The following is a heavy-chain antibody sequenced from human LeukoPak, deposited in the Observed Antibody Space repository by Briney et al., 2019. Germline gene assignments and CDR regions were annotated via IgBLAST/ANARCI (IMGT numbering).Heavy chain of an antibody. CDR3: ARLQLRHCSRTSCANEFDY. Sequence: ASVKVSCKASGYTFTGYYIHWVRQAPGQGLEWMGWINPNSGGTNYAQKFQGRVTMTRDSSISTANMELSRLRFDDTAVYYCARLQLRHCSRTSCANEFDYWGQGTLVTVSS. D-gene: IGHD2-2*01. J-gene: IGHJ4*02. V-gene: IGHV1-2*02. CDR1: GYTFTGYY. CDR2: INPNSGGT.